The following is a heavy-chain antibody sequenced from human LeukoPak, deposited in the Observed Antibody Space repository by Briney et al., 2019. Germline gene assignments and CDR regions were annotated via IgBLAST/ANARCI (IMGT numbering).Heavy chain of an antibody. Sequence: SETLSLSCTVSGGSISSYYWSWIRQPPGKGLEWIGYIYYSGSTKYNPSLKSRVTISVDASKTQFSLKLNSVTAADTAVYYCARGSRELYYFDYWGQGTLVTVSS. J-gene: IGHJ4*02. D-gene: IGHD1-7*01. V-gene: IGHV4-59*01. CDR3: ARGSRELYYFDY. CDR2: IYYSGST. CDR1: GGSISSYY.